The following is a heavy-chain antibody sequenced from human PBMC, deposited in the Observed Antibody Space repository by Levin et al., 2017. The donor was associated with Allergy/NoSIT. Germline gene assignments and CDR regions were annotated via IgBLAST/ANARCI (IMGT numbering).Heavy chain of an antibody. CDR1: GFTFSSYW. J-gene: IGHJ3*02. Sequence: PGGSLRLSCAASGFTFSSYWMHWVRQAPGKGLVWVSRINSDGSSTSYADSVKGRFTISRDNAKNTLYLQMNSLRAEDTAVYYCARDRCSGGSCSRFDIWGQGTMVTVSS. CDR3: ARDRCSGGSCSRFDI. D-gene: IGHD2-15*01. V-gene: IGHV3-74*01. CDR2: INSDGSST.